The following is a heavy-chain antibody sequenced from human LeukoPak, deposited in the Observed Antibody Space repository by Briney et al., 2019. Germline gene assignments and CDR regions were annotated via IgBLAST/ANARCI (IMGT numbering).Heavy chain of an antibody. V-gene: IGHV1-69*13. J-gene: IGHJ5*02. CDR3: ARALEWPSNWFDP. CDR2: IIPIFGTA. Sequence: SVKVSCKASGGTFSSYAISWVRQAPGQGLEWMGGIIPIFGTANYAQKFQGRVTITADESTSTAYMELSSLRSEDTAVYYCARALEWPSNWFDPWGQGTLVTVSS. CDR1: GGTFSSYA. D-gene: IGHD3-3*01.